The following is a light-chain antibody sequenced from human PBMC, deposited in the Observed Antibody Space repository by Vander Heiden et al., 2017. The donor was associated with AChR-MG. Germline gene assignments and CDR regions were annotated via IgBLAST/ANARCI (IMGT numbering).Light chain of an antibody. CDR2: GVS. Sequence: EIVLTQSPGSLSLSPGERATLSCRASQCVSSRYLAGVQQKPGQAPRLLIYGVSSRATGIKDRFSGSGSGTDFTRPSSRMEPDDFDGYDGQLYGSFGQGTKVEIK. J-gene: IGKJ1*01. V-gene: IGKV3-20*01. CDR3: QLYGS. CDR1: QCVSSRY.